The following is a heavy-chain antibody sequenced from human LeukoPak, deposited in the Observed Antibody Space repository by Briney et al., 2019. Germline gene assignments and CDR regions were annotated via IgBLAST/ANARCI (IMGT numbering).Heavy chain of an antibody. D-gene: IGHD7-27*01. CDR2: IYDSGST. CDR1: GGSISSYY. J-gene: IGHJ4*02. Sequence: SETLSLTCTVSGGSISSYYWSWIRQPPGKGLEWIGNIYDSGSTNYNPSLKSRLTISVDTSKNQCSLKLSSVTAADTAVYYCARELLGAPTPGAYWGQGTRVTVSS. V-gene: IGHV4-59*01. CDR3: ARELLGAPTPGAY.